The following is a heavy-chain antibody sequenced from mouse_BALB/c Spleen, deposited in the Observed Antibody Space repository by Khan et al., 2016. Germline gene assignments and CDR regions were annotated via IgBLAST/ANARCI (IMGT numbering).Heavy chain of an antibody. CDR1: GYTFSSYW. V-gene: IGHV1-9*01. Sequence: QFQLVQSGAELMKPGASVKISCKATGYTFSSYWIEWVKQRPGHGLEWIGEILPGSGSTNYNEKFRGKATFTADTSSTTAYMQLISRTSEASAVHYCARTDRRGYFDYWGQGTTLTVSS. CDR2: ILPGSGST. J-gene: IGHJ2*01. CDR3: ARTDRRGYFDY.